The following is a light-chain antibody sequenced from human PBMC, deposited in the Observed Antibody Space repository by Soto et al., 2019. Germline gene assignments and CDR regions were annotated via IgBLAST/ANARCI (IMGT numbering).Light chain of an antibody. CDR1: QDISNS. Sequence: DIQMTQSPSSLSASVGDRVTVTCQASQDISNSLNWYQHKPGEAPRLLIYDASNLEAGVPSRFSGSGSGTHFTFTISSLQPEDIATYYCQQYDDLSALTSGGGTKVE. J-gene: IGKJ4*01. CDR2: DAS. V-gene: IGKV1-33*01. CDR3: QQYDDLSALT.